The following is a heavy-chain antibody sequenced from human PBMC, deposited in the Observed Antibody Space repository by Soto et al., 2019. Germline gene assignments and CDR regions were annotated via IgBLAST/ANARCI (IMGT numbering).Heavy chain of an antibody. J-gene: IGHJ4*02. CDR1: GNRSTNYW. Sequence: PGESLKISCKGSGNRSTNYWIGWVRQMPGKGLEWMGIIYLGDSDTRYSPSFQGQVTISADKSISTAYVQWSSLKASDTAMYYCARLQVLAAAGTYYFDSWGQGTLVTVSS. V-gene: IGHV5-51*01. CDR3: ARLQVLAAAGTYYFDS. D-gene: IGHD6-25*01. CDR2: IYLGDSDT.